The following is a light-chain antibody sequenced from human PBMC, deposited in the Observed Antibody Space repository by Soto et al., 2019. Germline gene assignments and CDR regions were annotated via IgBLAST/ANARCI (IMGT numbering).Light chain of an antibody. V-gene: IGLV1-40*01. CDR3: QSFDKYLSAVV. Sequence: QSVLTQPPSVSGAPGERVTISCTGSSSDIGAGYRVRWYQQVPGTAPKLLIYDNTNRPSGVSVRFSGSKSGTSASLAISWLQAEDEADYYCQSFDKYLSAVVFGGGTKLTVL. J-gene: IGLJ2*01. CDR2: DNT. CDR1: SSDIGAGYR.